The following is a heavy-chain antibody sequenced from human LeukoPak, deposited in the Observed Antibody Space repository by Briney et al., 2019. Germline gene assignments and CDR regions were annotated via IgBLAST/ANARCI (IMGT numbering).Heavy chain of an antibody. CDR2: ISSDGNNK. V-gene: IGHV3-30*03. Sequence: GRSLRLSCAASGFTFSSYAINWVRQAPGKGLEWVGVISSDGNNKYYAESVKGRFTISRDNSKNTLYLQMNSLRAEDTAVYYCARERFRGGEGAFDIWGQGTMVTVSS. J-gene: IGHJ3*02. CDR3: ARERFRGGEGAFDI. D-gene: IGHD3-16*01. CDR1: GFTFSSYA.